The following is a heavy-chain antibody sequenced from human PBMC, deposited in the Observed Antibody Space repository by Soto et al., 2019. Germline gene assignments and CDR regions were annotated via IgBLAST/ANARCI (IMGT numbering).Heavy chain of an antibody. D-gene: IGHD3-22*01. CDR2: IYYSGST. J-gene: IGHJ6*02. CDR1: GGSISSGGYY. Sequence: KQSQTLSLTCTVSGGSISSGGYYWSWIRQHPGKGLEWIGYIYYSGSTYYNPSLKSRVTISVDTSKNQFSLKLSSVTAADTAVYYCARGITMIVALDVWGQGTTVTVSS. CDR3: ARGITMIVALDV. V-gene: IGHV4-31*03.